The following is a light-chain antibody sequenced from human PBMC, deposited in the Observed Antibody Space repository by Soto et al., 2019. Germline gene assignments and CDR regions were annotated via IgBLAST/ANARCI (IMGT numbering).Light chain of an antibody. CDR3: HQYASSRT. Sequence: EIVLTQSPVTLSLSPGERATLSCRASQSVSSRYFAWYQQKPGQAPRLLIYAASSRAAGIPDRFSGSASGTYFSLTFSILAPEDFAVDYCHQYASSRTFGPGTKVE. V-gene: IGKV3-20*01. CDR2: AAS. J-gene: IGKJ1*01. CDR1: QSVSSRY.